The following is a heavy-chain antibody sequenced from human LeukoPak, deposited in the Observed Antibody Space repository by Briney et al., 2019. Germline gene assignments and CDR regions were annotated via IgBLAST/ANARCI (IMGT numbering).Heavy chain of an antibody. CDR2: ISGPSTFI. V-gene: IGHV3-21*01. CDR1: GFTFSSYA. CDR3: ARVRRQHLVLNWFDA. Sequence: GGSLRLSCAASGFTFSSYAMSWVRQAPGKGLEWVSSISGPSTFIYYADSVKGRFTISGDNSKKSLYLQMNSLRAEDTAVYYCARVRRQHLVLNWFDAWGQGTLVTVSS. D-gene: IGHD6-13*01. J-gene: IGHJ5*02.